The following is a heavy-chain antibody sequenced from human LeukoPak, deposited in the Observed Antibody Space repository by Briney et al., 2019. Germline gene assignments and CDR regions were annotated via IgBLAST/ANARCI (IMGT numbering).Heavy chain of an antibody. Sequence: SETLSLTCTVSGGSISSYYWSWLRQPPGKGLEWIGYIYYSGSTNYNPSLKSRVTISVDTSKNQFPLKLSSVTAADTAVYYCARARFHDFWSGYYLHAFDIWGQGTMVTVSS. CDR2: IYYSGST. J-gene: IGHJ3*02. CDR1: GGSISSYY. D-gene: IGHD3-3*01. V-gene: IGHV4-59*01. CDR3: ARARFHDFWSGYYLHAFDI.